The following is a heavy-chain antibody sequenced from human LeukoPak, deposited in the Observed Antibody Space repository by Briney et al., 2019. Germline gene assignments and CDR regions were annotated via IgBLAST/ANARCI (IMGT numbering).Heavy chain of an antibody. D-gene: IGHD2-2*01. J-gene: IGHJ4*02. CDR1: GGSFSGYY. CDR2: INHSGST. V-gene: IGHV4-34*01. CDR3: ARGIVVVPAASPTHFDY. Sequence: LSETLSLTCAVYGGSFSGYYWSWIRQPPGKGLEWIGEINHSGSTNYNPSLKSRVTISVDTSKNQFSLKLSSVTAADTAVYYCARGIVVVPAASPTHFDYWGQGTLVTVSS.